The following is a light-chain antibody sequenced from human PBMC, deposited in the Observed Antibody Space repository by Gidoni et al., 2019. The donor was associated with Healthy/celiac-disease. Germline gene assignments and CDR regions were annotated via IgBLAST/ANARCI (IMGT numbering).Light chain of an antibody. CDR1: QSVLYSSNNKNY. V-gene: IGKV4-1*01. CDR3: QQYYSTPLT. J-gene: IGKJ3*01. CDR2: WAS. Sequence: DIVMTQSPDSLAVSLGERATINCKSSQSVLYSSNNKNYLAWYQQKPGQPPKLLIYWASTRESGVPDRFSGSGSGTDFTLTISSLQAEDVPVYYCQQYYSTPLTFGPXTKVDIK.